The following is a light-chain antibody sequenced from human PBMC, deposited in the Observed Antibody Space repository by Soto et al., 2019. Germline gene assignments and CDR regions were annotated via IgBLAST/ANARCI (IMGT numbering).Light chain of an antibody. V-gene: IGLV2-8*01. CDR1: SSDVGGYNY. J-gene: IGLJ1*01. CDR2: EVS. CDR3: SSYAGSNTAV. Sequence: QSALTQPPSASGSPGQSVTISCTGTSSDVGGYNYVSWYQQHPGKAPKLMIYEVSKRPSGVPDRFSGSKSGNTASLTVSGLQPEDEADYYCSSYAGSNTAVFGTWTQVTVL.